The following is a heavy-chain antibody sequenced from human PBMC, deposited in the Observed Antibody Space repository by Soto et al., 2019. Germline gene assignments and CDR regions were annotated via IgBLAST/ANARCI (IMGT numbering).Heavy chain of an antibody. CDR1: GGSVTSTNDY. J-gene: IGHJ4*01. D-gene: IGHD3-9*01. CDR3: ARLDWGTYSSFDF. Sequence: SETLSLTGTVSGGSVTSTNDYWGWFRQPPGGGLEWLGTVYYSGRTSYNPSLKSRVSISVNTSKNQFSLKLISVTAADTAIFYCARLDWGTYSSFDFWGPGTLVTVSS. V-gene: IGHV4-39*01. CDR2: VYYSGRT.